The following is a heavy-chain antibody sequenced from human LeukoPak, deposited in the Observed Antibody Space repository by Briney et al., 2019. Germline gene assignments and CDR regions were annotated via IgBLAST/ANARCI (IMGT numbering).Heavy chain of an antibody. CDR2: IYWNDDK. D-gene: IGHD3-22*01. CDR1: GFSLKTSGVG. Sequence: ESGPTLVNPTQTLTLTCTFSGFSLKTSGVGVGWIRQPPGKALEWLALIYWNDDKRYSPSLKSRLTITKDTSKNQVVLTMTNMDPVDTATYYCAHIVRGSGYLYYYYGMDVWGQGTTVTVSS. V-gene: IGHV2-5*01. CDR3: AHIVRGSGYLYYYYGMDV. J-gene: IGHJ6*02.